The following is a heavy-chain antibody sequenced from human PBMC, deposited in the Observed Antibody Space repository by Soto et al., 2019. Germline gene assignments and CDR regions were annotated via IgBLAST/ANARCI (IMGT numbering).Heavy chain of an antibody. Sequence: QVQLVESGGGVVQPGRSLRLSCAASGFTFSSYCMHWVRQAPGKGLEWVAVISYDGSNKYYADSVKGRFTISRDNSKNTLYLQMNSLRAEDTAVHYCATPTVTSAFDIWGQGTMVTVSS. CDR3: ATPTVTSAFDI. J-gene: IGHJ3*02. V-gene: IGHV3-30*03. CDR2: ISYDGSNK. CDR1: GFTFSSYC. D-gene: IGHD4-17*01.